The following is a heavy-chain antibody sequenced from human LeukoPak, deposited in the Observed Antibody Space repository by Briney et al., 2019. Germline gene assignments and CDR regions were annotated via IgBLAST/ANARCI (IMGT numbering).Heavy chain of an antibody. Sequence: SETLSLTCTVSGGSISSYYWSWIRQPPGKGLEWIGYIYYSGSTNYNPSLKSRVTISVDTSKNQFSLKLSSVTAADTAVYYCARHLGIAVAGTLPALDYWGQGTLVTVSS. CDR1: GGSISSYY. J-gene: IGHJ4*02. V-gene: IGHV4-59*08. CDR2: IYYSGST. CDR3: ARHLGIAVAGTLPALDY. D-gene: IGHD6-19*01.